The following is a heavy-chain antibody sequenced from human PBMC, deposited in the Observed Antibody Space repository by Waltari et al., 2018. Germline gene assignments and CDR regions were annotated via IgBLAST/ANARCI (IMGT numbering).Heavy chain of an antibody. Sequence: QVQLQESGPGLLKPSQTLSLSCNVSGYSISSGGFYWGWVRQYPEKGLEWLAYMYYDGSTYYNPSLKSRLHISIDASNKQFSLQLRDVSAADTAIYVCARAQSGGYCFDFWGQGTLVTVSS. CDR3: ARAQSGGYCFDF. CDR1: GYSISSGGFY. CDR2: MYYDGST. V-gene: IGHV4-31*03. J-gene: IGHJ4*02. D-gene: IGHD2-21*01.